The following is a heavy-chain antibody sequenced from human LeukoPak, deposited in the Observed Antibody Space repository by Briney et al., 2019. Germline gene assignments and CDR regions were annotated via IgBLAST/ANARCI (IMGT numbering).Heavy chain of an antibody. J-gene: IGHJ3*02. CDR3: ARGALKYYDILTGYLTSGDAFDI. CDR1: GYTFTGYY. V-gene: IGHV1-2*02. Sequence: GASVKVSCKASGYTFTGYYMHWVRQAPGQGLEWMGWINPNSGGTNYAQKFQGRVTMTRDTSISTAYMELSRLRSDDTAVYYCARGALKYYDILTGYLTSGDAFDIWGQGTMVTVSS. D-gene: IGHD3-9*01. CDR2: INPNSGGT.